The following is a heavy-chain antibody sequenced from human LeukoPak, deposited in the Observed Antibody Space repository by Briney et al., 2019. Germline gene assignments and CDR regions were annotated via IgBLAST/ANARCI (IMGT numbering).Heavy chain of an antibody. Sequence: GGSLRLSCAASGFTFSRFGMHWVRQAPGKGLEWVAVIWYDGSNKYYADSVKGRFTISRDNSKNTVYLEMNSLRAEDTAVYYCARDYYYDSSGYWDYYFDYWGQGTLVSVSS. CDR3: ARDYYYDSSGYWDYYFDY. D-gene: IGHD3-22*01. J-gene: IGHJ4*02. CDR1: GFTFSRFG. V-gene: IGHV3-33*01. CDR2: IWYDGSNK.